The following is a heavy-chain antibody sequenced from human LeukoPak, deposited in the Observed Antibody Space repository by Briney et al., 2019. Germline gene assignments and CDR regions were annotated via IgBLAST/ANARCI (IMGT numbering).Heavy chain of an antibody. CDR3: ASDSISINAFDA. J-gene: IGHJ3*01. Sequence: SETLSLTCTVSGGSISSYYWSWIRQPAGKGLEWIGRTYTSGSTNYNPSLKSRVTMSVDTSKNQFSLKLSSVTAADTAVYYCASDSISINAFDAWGQGTMVTVSS. CDR2: TYTSGST. CDR1: GGSISSYY. D-gene: IGHD3-10*01. V-gene: IGHV4-4*07.